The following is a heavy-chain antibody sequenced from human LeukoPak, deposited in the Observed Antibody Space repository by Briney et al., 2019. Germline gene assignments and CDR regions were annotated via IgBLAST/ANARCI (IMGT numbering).Heavy chain of an antibody. CDR2: INAGNGNT. CDR3: ARELNDSSGYPFDY. D-gene: IGHD3-22*01. CDR1: GYTFTSYA. Sequence: ASVKVSCKASGYTFTSYAMHWVRQAPGQRLEWMGWINAGNGNTKYSQEFQGRVTITRDTSASTAYMELSSLRSEDMAVYYCARELNDSSGYPFDYWGQGTLVTVSS. V-gene: IGHV1-3*03. J-gene: IGHJ4*02.